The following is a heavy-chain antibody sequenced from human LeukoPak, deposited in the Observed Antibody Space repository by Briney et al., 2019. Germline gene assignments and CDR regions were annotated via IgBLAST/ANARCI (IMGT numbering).Heavy chain of an antibody. CDR2: INHSGST. Sequence: PSETLSLTCAVYGGSFSGYYWSWIRQPPGKGLEWIGEINHSGSTNYNPSLKSRVTISVDTSKNQFSLKLSSVTAADTAVYYCARGTESYDILTGYYNFDYWGQGTLVTVSS. J-gene: IGHJ4*02. CDR3: ARGTESYDILTGYYNFDY. CDR1: GGSFSGYY. D-gene: IGHD3-9*01. V-gene: IGHV4-34*01.